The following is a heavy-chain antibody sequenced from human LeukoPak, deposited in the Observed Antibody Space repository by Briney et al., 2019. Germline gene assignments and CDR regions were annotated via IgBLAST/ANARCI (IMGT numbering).Heavy chain of an antibody. CDR1: GFTFSSYG. V-gene: IGHV3-23*01. J-gene: IGHJ4*02. CDR3: ARVFSGRKRSGSYPPFDY. CDR2: ISGSGGST. D-gene: IGHD3-10*01. Sequence: GGSLRLSCAASGFTFSSYGMSWVRQAPGKGLEWVSAISGSGGSTYYADSVKGRFTISRDNSKNTLYLQMNSLRAEDTAVYYCARVFSGRKRSGSYPPFDYWGQGTLVTVSS.